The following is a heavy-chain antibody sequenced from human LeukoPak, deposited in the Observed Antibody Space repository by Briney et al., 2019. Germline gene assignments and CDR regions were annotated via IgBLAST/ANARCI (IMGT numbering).Heavy chain of an antibody. Sequence: PSETLSLTCTVSGGSISSSSYYWGWIRQPPGKGLEWIGSIYYSGSTYYNPSLKSRVTISVDTSKNQFSLKLSSVTAADTAVYYCARRRSIAARDYFDYWGQGTLVTVSS. CDR2: IYYSGST. J-gene: IGHJ4*02. D-gene: IGHD6-6*01. CDR1: GGSISSSSYY. CDR3: ARRRSIAARDYFDY. V-gene: IGHV4-39*01.